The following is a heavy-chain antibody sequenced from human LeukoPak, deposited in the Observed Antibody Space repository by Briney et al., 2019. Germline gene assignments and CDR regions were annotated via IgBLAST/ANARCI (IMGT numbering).Heavy chain of an antibody. V-gene: IGHV1-2*02. D-gene: IGHD2-15*01. CDR3: ARWVGYSNWFDP. CDR1: GYTFTGHY. J-gene: IGHJ5*02. Sequence: ASVKVSCKASGYTFTGHYMHWVRQAPGQGLEWMGWINPNSGGTNYAQKFQGRVTMTRDTSISTAYMELSRLTSDDTAVYYCARWVGYSNWFDPWGQGTLVTVSS. CDR2: INPNSGGT.